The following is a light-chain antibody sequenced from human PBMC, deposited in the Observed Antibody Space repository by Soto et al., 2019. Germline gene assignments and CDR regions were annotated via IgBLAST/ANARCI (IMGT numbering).Light chain of an antibody. J-gene: IGKJ3*01. CDR2: GAS. CDR1: QYITNDY. V-gene: IGKV3-20*01. Sequence: EIVLTQSPGTLSLFPGDRATLSCRASQYITNDYLAWYQQKPGQAPRLLIYGASSRATGIPDRFSGSGSGTDFTLTISRLEPEDIAVYYCQQSGSSPPFTFGPGTKLDLK. CDR3: QQSGSSPPFT.